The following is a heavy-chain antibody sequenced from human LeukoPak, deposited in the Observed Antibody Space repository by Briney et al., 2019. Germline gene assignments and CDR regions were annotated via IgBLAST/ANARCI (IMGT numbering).Heavy chain of an antibody. Sequence: SETLSLTCTVSGSSISSYYWSWIRQPPGKGLEWIGYIYYSGSTNYNPSLKSRVTISVDTSKNQFSLKLSSVTAADTAVCYCASMITFGGVIPYFDYWGQGTLVTVSS. V-gene: IGHV4-59*01. CDR3: ASMITFGGVIPYFDY. D-gene: IGHD3-16*02. J-gene: IGHJ4*02. CDR1: GSSISSYY. CDR2: IYYSGST.